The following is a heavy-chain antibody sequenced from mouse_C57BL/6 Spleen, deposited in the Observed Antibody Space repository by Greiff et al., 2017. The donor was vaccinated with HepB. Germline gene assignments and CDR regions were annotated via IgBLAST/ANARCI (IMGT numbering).Heavy chain of an antibody. Sequence: EVKLMESGGDLVKPGGSLKLSCAASGFTFSSYGMSWVRQTPDKRLEWVATISSGGSYTYYPDSVKGRFTISRDNAKNTLYLQMSSLKSEDTAMYYCARFYDYDGTPFDYWGQGTTLTVSS. J-gene: IGHJ2*01. D-gene: IGHD2-4*01. CDR2: ISSGGSYT. CDR1: GFTFSSYG. CDR3: ARFYDYDGTPFDY. V-gene: IGHV5-6*01.